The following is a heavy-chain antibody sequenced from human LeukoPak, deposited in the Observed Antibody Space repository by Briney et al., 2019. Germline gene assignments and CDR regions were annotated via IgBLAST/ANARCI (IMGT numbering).Heavy chain of an antibody. Sequence: GGSLRLSCAASGFTFDNYAMHWVRQAPWKDLEWVSLISGDGGNTYYADSVKGRFTISRDNSKNSLYLQMNSLRAEDTALYYCAKVRYRGSYFEYWGQGTLVTVSS. D-gene: IGHD1-26*01. V-gene: IGHV3-43*02. CDR3: AKVRYRGSYFEY. CDR2: ISGDGGNT. CDR1: GFTFDNYA. J-gene: IGHJ4*02.